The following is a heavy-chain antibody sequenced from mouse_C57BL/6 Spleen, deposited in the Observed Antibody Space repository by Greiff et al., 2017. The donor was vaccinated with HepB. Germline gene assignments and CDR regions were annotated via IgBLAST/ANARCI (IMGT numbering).Heavy chain of an antibody. CDR3: ARRGVEYYFDY. V-gene: IGHV1-81*01. Sequence: QVQLQQSGAELARPGASVKLSCKASGYTFTSYGISWVKQRIGQGLEWIGEIYPRSGNTYYNEKFKGKATLTADKSSSTAYMELRSLTSEDSAVYFCARRGVEYYFDYWGQGTTLTVSS. CDR1: GYTFTSYG. J-gene: IGHJ2*01. CDR2: IYPRSGNT.